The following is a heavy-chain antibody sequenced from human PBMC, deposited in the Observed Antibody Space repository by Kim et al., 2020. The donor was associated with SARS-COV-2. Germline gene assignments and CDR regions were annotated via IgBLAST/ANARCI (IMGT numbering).Heavy chain of an antibody. J-gene: IGHJ4*02. Sequence: GGSLRLSCAASGFPFSGSAMHWVRQASGKGLEWVGRIRSKPNSYTTSYAASVKGRFTISRDDSKNTAYLQMNSLRTEDTAVYYCTRPDYYDSFDYWGQGTLVTVSS. CDR3: TRPDYYDSFDY. CDR1: GFPFSGSA. CDR2: IRSKPNSYTT. V-gene: IGHV3-73*01. D-gene: IGHD3-22*01.